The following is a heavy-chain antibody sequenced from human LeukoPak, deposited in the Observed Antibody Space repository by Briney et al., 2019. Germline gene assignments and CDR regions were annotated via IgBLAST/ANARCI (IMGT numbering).Heavy chain of an antibody. J-gene: IGHJ4*02. CDR2: ISYDGSNK. V-gene: IGHV3-30-3*01. CDR1: GFTFSSYA. CDR3: ARGGDYLDY. Sequence: GRSLRLSCAASGFTFSSYAMHWVRQAPGKGLEWVAVISYDGSNKYYADSVKGRFTISRDNSKNTPYLQMNSLRAEDTAVYYCARGGDYLDYWGQGTLVTVSS. D-gene: IGHD4-17*01.